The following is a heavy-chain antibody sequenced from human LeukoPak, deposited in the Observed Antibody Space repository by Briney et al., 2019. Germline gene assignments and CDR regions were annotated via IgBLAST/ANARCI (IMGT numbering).Heavy chain of an antibody. CDR3: ARHRRDGRYSHAFDI. CDR2: IYYSGST. D-gene: IGHD5-18*01. Sequence: SETLSLTCAVYGGSFSVYYWGWIRQPPGKGLEWIGNIYYSGSTYYNPSLKSRVTISVDTSKNQFSLKLSSVTAADTAVYYCARHRRDGRYSHAFDIWGQGTMVTVSS. V-gene: IGHV4-34*01. J-gene: IGHJ3*02. CDR1: GGSFSVYY.